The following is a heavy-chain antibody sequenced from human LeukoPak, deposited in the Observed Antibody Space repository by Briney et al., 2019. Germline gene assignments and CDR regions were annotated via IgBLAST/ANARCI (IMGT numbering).Heavy chain of an antibody. CDR3: ARVMGATYYDFWSGYPYDAFDI. J-gene: IGHJ3*02. D-gene: IGHD3-3*01. V-gene: IGHV4-34*01. Sequence: SETLSLTCAVYGGSFSGYYWSWIRHPPGKGLEWIGEINHSGSTNYNPSLKSRVTISVDTSKNQFSLKLSSVTAADTAVYYCARVMGATYYDFWSGYPYDAFDIWGQGTMVTVSS. CDR2: INHSGST. CDR1: GGSFSGYY.